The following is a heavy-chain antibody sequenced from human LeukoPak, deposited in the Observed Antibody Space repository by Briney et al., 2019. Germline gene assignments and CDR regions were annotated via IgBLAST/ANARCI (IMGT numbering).Heavy chain of an antibody. D-gene: IGHD3-3*01. V-gene: IGHV3-11*05. J-gene: IGHJ4*02. CDR2: ISSSSSFT. Sequence: GGSLRLSCAASGFTFSDYSMSWIRQAPGKGLEWLSYISSSSSFTNYADSVKGRFTISRDDAKNSLYLQMNSLRAEDTAVYYCARAQGGYFTGYFDYWGQGTLVTVSS. CDR3: ARAQGGYFTGYFDY. CDR1: GFTFSDYS.